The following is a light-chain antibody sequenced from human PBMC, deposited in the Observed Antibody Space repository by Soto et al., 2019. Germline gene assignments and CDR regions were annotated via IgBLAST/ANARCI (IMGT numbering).Light chain of an antibody. Sequence: QSALTQPASVSGSPGQSITISCTGTSSDVGSYNLVSWYQQHPGEALKLMIYEGSKRPSGVSNRFSGSKSGNTAYLTISGLQAEDEADYYCCSYAGSSTVVFGGGTKLTVL. CDR3: CSYAGSSTVV. J-gene: IGLJ2*01. CDR1: SSDVGSYNL. CDR2: EGS. V-gene: IGLV2-23*01.